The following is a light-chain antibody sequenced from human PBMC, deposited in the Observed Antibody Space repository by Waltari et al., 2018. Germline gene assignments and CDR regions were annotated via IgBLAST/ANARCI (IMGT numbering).Light chain of an antibody. CDR2: EDT. V-gene: IGLV1-51*02. CDR3: GTWDSSLSGAV. Sequence: QSVLTPPPSVSAAPGPRVTNVGNNYVSGYRQFPGTAPKLLIYEDTERPSGIAGRFSGPKSGTSATLDITGLQAGDEADYYCGTWDSSLSGAVFGGGTHLTVL. CDR1: VGNNY. J-gene: IGLJ7*01.